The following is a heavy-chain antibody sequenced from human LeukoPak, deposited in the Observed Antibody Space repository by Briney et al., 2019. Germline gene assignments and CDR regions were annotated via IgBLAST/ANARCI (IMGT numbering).Heavy chain of an antibody. CDR1: GFTFDDYA. D-gene: IGHD6-13*01. CDR2: ISWNSGSI. V-gene: IGHV3-9*03. CDR3: AKTNSSSWYDGWFDP. J-gene: IGHJ5*02. Sequence: SLRLSCAASGFTFDDYAMHWVRQAPGKGLEWVSGISWNSGSIGYADSVKGRFTISRDNAKNSLYLQMNSLRAEDMALYYCAKTNSSSWYDGWFDPWGQGTLVTVSS.